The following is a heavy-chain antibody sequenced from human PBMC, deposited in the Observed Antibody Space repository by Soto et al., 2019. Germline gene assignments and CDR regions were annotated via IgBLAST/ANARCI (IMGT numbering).Heavy chain of an antibody. CDR1: GFTFSIYA. J-gene: IGHJ5*02. V-gene: IGHV3-64*01. D-gene: IGHD4-17*01. CDR2: ISSNGGST. CDR3: ARGKDYGDYLNWFDP. Sequence: GGSLRLSCAASGFTFSIYAMHWVRQAPGKGLEYVSAISSNGGSTYYANSVKGRFTISRDNSKNTLYLQMGSLRAEDMAVYYCARGKDYGDYLNWFDPWGQGTLVTVSS.